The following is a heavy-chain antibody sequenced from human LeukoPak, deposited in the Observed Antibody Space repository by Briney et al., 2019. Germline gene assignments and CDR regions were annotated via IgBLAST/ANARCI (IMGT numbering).Heavy chain of an antibody. Sequence: GRSLRLSCAASGFTFSSYAMHWVRQAPGKGLGWEAVISYDGSNKYYADSVKGRFTVSRDNSKNTLYLQMNSLRAEDTAVYYCAKEGRDGFNYHYWGQGPLVTVSS. D-gene: IGHD5-24*01. CDR2: ISYDGSNK. J-gene: IGHJ4*02. V-gene: IGHV3-30-3*01. CDR3: AKEGRDGFNYHY. CDR1: GFTFSSYA.